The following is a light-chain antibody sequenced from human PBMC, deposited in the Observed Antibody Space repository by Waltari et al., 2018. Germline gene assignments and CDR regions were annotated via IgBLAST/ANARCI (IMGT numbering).Light chain of an antibody. Sequence: EIVLTQSPGTLSLSLGERATLSCRASQSVSRALTWYQQKPGPAPRLPTHGASTRATGIPXRFSGSGSGTDFSLTISRLEPDDFAVYYCQHYLRLPVTFGQGTTVEI. CDR2: GAS. V-gene: IGKV3-20*01. CDR3: QHYLRLPVT. J-gene: IGKJ1*01. CDR1: QSVSRA.